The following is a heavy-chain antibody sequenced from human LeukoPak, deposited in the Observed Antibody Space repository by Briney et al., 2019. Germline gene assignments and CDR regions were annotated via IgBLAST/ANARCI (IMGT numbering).Heavy chain of an antibody. CDR2: ISYDGSNK. Sequence: PERSLRLSCAASGFTFSSYAMHWVRQAPGKGLEWVAVISYDGSNKYYADSVKGRFTISRDNSKNTMYLQMKSLRAEDTAVYYCARFAVVVVQAAAYYGMDVWGQGTTVTVSS. V-gene: IGHV3-30-3*01. D-gene: IGHD2-2*01. CDR3: ARFAVVVVQAAAYYGMDV. J-gene: IGHJ6*02. CDR1: GFTFSSYA.